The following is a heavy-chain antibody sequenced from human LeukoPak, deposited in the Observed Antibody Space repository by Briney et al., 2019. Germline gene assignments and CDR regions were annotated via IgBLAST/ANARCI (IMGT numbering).Heavy chain of an antibody. Sequence: GASVKVSCKASGYTFTSYGISWVRQAPGQGLEWMGWISAYNGNTNYAQKLQGRVTMTTDTSTSTAYMELRSLRSDDTAVYYCAKDLDDILTGYYASGQNFDYWGQGTLVTVSS. V-gene: IGHV1-18*01. J-gene: IGHJ4*02. CDR3: AKDLDDILTGYYASGQNFDY. CDR2: ISAYNGNT. D-gene: IGHD3-9*01. CDR1: GYTFTSYG.